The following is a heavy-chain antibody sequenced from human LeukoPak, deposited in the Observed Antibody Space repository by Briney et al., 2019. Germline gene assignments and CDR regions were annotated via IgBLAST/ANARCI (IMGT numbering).Heavy chain of an antibody. CDR2: INHSGST. CDR3: ARTPYDFWSAYLEYYFDY. J-gene: IGHJ4*02. CDR1: GGSFSGYY. Sequence: SETLSLTCAVYGGSFSGYYGSWLRQPPGKGVEGIGEINHSGSTNYNPSLKSRVTISVDTSKTQFSLKLSSVTAADTAVYYCARTPYDFWSAYLEYYFDYWGQGTLVTVSS. V-gene: IGHV4-34*01. D-gene: IGHD3-3*01.